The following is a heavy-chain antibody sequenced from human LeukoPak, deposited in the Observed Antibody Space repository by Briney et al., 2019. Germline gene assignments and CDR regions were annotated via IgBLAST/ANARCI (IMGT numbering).Heavy chain of an antibody. CDR1: GGSISSSSYY. CDR3: ARGPLDIVVVVAGYDY. CDR2: IYYSGST. J-gene: IGHJ4*02. Sequence: PSETLSLTCTVSGGSISSSSYYWGWIRQPPGKGLEWIGSIYYSGSTYYNPSLKSRVTISVDTSKNQFSLKLSSVTAADTAVYYCARGPLDIVVVVAGYDYWGQGTLVTVSS. D-gene: IGHD2-15*01. V-gene: IGHV4-39*01.